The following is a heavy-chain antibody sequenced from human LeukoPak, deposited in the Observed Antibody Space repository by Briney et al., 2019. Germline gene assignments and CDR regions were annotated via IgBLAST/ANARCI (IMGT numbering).Heavy chain of an antibody. Sequence: GGSLRLSCAASGFTFSSYAMSWVRQAPGKGLEWVSAISGSGGSTYYADFVKGRFTISRDNSKNTLYLQMNSLRAEDTAVYYCAKSGSIVGAAFDYWGQGTLVTVSS. CDR2: ISGSGGST. J-gene: IGHJ4*02. CDR3: AKSGSIVGAAFDY. CDR1: GFTFSSYA. D-gene: IGHD1-26*01. V-gene: IGHV3-23*01.